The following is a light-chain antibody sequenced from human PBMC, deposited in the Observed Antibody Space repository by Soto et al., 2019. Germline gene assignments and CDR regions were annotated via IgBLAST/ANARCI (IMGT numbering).Light chain of an antibody. V-gene: IGKV1-39*01. CDR2: AAS. Sequence: DIQMTQSPSSLSASVGDRVTITCRASQSISSYLNWYQKKPGKAPKLLIYAASSLQSGVPSRFSGSGSGTDFTLTISSRQPEDFATYYCQQSYSTLVTFGQGTKLEIK. J-gene: IGKJ2*01. CDR1: QSISSY. CDR3: QQSYSTLVT.